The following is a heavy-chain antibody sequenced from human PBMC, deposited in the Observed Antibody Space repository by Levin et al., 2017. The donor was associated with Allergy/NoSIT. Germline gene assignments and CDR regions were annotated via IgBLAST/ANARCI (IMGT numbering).Heavy chain of an antibody. D-gene: IGHD7-27*01. CDR3: ACEPERGKWFDP. V-gene: IGHV3-21*01. J-gene: IGHJ5*02. CDR1: GFTFSPYS. Sequence: GESLKIPCAASGFTFSPYSMNWVRQAPGKGLEWVSSISSSSSYIYYRDSVKGRFTISRDNAKNSMYLEMNSLRAEDTAVYYCACEPERGKWFDPWGQGTLVIVSA. CDR2: ISSSSSYI.